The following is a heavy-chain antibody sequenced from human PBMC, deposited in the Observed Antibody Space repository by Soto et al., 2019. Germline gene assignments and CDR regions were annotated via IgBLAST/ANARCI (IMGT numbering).Heavy chain of an antibody. CDR2: IWYDGSNK. D-gene: IGHD6-19*01. J-gene: IGHJ4*02. V-gene: IGHV3-33*01. CDR1: GFTFSSYG. CDR3: AGVVAVAGTAPHFEY. Sequence: QVQLVESGGGVVQPGRSLRLSCAASGFTFSSYGMHWVRQAPGKGLEWVAVIWYDGSNKYYADSVKGRFTISRDNSKNTLYLQMNSLGAEDTAVYYCAGVVAVAGTAPHFEYWGQGTLVTVSS.